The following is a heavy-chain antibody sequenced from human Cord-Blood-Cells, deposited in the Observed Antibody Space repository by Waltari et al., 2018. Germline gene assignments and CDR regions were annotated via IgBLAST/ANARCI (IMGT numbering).Heavy chain of an antibody. V-gene: IGHV4-59*11. CDR3: ARDSRYSRKGSYGMDV. D-gene: IGHD1-1*01. Sequence: QVQLQESGPGLVKPSETLSLTCTVSGCSISSHSWSWIRQPHGKGLEWIGYIYYSGSTNYNPSLKSRVTISVDTSKNQFSLKLSSVTAADTAVYYCARDSRYSRKGSYGMDVWGQGTTVTVSS. J-gene: IGHJ6*02. CDR1: GCSISSHS. CDR2: IYYSGST.